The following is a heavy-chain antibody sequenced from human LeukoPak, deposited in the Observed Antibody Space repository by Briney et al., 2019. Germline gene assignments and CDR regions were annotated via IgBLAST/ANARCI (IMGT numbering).Heavy chain of an antibody. CDR2: IYTSGST. J-gene: IGHJ6*03. V-gene: IGHV4-4*07. CDR1: GGSISSYY. D-gene: IGHD3-22*01. Sequence: SETLSLTCTVSGGSISSYYWSWIRQPAGKGLEWIGRIYTSGSTNYNPSLKSRVTMSVDTSKNQFSLKLSSVTAADTAVYYCARLGTMTGVPALDYMDVWGKGTTVTVSS. CDR3: ARLGTMTGVPALDYMDV.